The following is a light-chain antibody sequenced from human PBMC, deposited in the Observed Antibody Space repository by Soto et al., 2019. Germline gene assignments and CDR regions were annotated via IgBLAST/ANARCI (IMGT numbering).Light chain of an antibody. V-gene: IGKV1-5*03. CDR3: QQYNSSPWT. J-gene: IGKJ1*01. CDR2: KAS. Sequence: DIQMTQSPSTLSASVGDRVTITCRASQSISSWLAWYQQKPGKAPKLLIYKASSLESGVPSRFSGSGSGTEFTLTISSLQPDDFAPYYCQQYNSSPWTFGQRTKVEIK. CDR1: QSISSW.